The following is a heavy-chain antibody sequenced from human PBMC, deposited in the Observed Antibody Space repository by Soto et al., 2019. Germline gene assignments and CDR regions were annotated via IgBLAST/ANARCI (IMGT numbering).Heavy chain of an antibody. CDR2: IWYDGSNK. CDR1: GFTFSSYG. Sequence: SLRLSCAASGFTFSSYGMHLVRQAPGKGLEWVAVIWYDGSNKYYADSVKGRFTISRDNSKNTLYLQMNSLRAEDTAVYYCARGPSEIYYYYYMDVWGKGTTVTVSS. J-gene: IGHJ6*03. CDR3: ARGPSEIYYYYYMDV. V-gene: IGHV3-33*01.